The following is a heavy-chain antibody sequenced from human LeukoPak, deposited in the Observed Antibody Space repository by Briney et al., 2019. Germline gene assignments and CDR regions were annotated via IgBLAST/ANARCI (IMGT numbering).Heavy chain of an antibody. Sequence: SETLSLTCAVYGGSFSGYYWSWIRQPPGKGLEWIGEINHSGSTNYNPSLTTRVTISVDTSKNQFSLKLSSVTAADTAVYYCARAGSSWYSPRNWFDPWGQGTLVTVSS. D-gene: IGHD6-13*01. CDR2: INHSGST. CDR3: ARAGSSWYSPRNWFDP. CDR1: GGSFSGYY. V-gene: IGHV4-34*01. J-gene: IGHJ5*02.